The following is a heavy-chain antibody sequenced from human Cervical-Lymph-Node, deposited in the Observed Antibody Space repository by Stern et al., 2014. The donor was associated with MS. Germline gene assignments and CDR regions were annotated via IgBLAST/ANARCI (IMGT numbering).Heavy chain of an antibody. Sequence: QVQLVQSGAEVKTPGASVKVSCKASGYTFTSYGISWVRQAPGQGLEWMGWISAYNGNTNYAQKLQGRVTMTTDTSTSTAYMELRSLRSDDTAVYYCARDVDTAMVTKNFDYWGQGTLVTVSS. V-gene: IGHV1-18*01. J-gene: IGHJ4*02. CDR2: ISAYNGNT. CDR1: GYTFTSYG. CDR3: ARDVDTAMVTKNFDY. D-gene: IGHD5-18*01.